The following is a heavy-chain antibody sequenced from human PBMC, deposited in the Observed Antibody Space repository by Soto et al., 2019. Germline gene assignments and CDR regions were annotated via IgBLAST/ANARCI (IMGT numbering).Heavy chain of an antibody. CDR2: INHSGST. CDR1: GGSFSGYY. D-gene: IGHD5-12*01. V-gene: IGHV4-34*01. CDR3: ARGRRIVAYNWFDP. Sequence: KTSETLSLTCAVYGGSFSGYYWSWIRQPPGKGLEWIGEINHSGSTNYNPSLKSRVTISVDTSKNQFSLKLSSVTAADTAVYYCARGRRIVAYNWFDPWGQGTLVTVSS. J-gene: IGHJ5*02.